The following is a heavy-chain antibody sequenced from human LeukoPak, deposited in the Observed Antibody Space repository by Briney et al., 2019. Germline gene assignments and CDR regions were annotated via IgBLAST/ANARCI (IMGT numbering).Heavy chain of an antibody. V-gene: IGHV1-69*13. CDR2: IIPIFGTA. D-gene: IGHD3-22*01. J-gene: IGHJ4*02. CDR3: ARRYDYYDSSGYYDY. CDR1: GGSFISYA. Sequence: ASVKVSCKASGGSFISYAFSWERQAPGQGLELMGGIIPIFGTANYAQKFQGRVTITADESTSTAYMELSSLRSEDTAVYYCARRYDYYDSSGYYDYWGQGTLVTVSS.